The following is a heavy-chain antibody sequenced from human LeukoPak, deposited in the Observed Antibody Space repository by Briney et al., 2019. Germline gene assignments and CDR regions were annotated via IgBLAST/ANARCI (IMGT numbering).Heavy chain of an antibody. CDR1: GYTFTSYA. CDR2: IIPIFGTA. D-gene: IGHD2-21*02. Sequence: SVKVSCKASGYTFTSYAMNWVRQAPGQGLEWMGGIIPIFGTANYAQKFQGRVTITADESTSTAYMELSSLRSEDTAVYYCARDGGDGYYYYYMDVWGKGTTVTVSS. CDR3: ARDGGDGYYYYYMDV. V-gene: IGHV1-69*13. J-gene: IGHJ6*03.